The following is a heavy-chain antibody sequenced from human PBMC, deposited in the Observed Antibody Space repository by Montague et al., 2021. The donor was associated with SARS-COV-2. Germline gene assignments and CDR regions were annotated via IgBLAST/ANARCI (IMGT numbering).Heavy chain of an antibody. V-gene: IGHV4-59*02. CDR3: AREISGPDYFDY. CDR2: LVCYRLRE. Sequence: SETLSLTCAVALHSGVVELRRRSEEHTSELQSPKDLVCYRLRENNNPSLESRVTISADTSKNHFSLKLRSVTAADTAAYYCAREISGPDYFDYWGQGTLVTVSS. J-gene: IGHJ4*02. D-gene: IGHD3-10*01. CDR1: LHSGVVEL.